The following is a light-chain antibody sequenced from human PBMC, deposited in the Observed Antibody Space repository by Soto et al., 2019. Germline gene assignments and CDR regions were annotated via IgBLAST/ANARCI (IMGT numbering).Light chain of an antibody. J-gene: IGLJ3*02. CDR3: QSYDSSLSGSWV. CDR2: GNT. CDR1: SSNIGAGYD. V-gene: IGLV1-40*01. Sequence: QSVLTQPPSVSGAPGQRVTISCTGSSSNIGAGYDVHWYQQLPGTAPKLLIYGNTNRPSGVPDRFSGSESGTSASLAITGLQGEDEGDYYCQSYDSSLSGSWVFGGGTQLTVL.